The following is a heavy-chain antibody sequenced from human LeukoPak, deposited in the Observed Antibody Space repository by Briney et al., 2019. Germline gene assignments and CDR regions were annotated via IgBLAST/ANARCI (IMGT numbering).Heavy chain of an antibody. CDR2: ISYDGSNK. J-gene: IGHJ4*02. D-gene: IGHD3-10*01. CDR3: TTDYYGSGSYYPTVPFDY. Sequence: PGGSLTLSCAASGFTFSSYGMHWVRQAPGKGLEWVAVISYDGSNKYYADSVKGRFTISRDNSKSTLYLQMNSLKTEDTAVYYCTTDYYGSGSYYPTVPFDYWGQGTLVTVSS. CDR1: GFTFSSYG. V-gene: IGHV3-30*03.